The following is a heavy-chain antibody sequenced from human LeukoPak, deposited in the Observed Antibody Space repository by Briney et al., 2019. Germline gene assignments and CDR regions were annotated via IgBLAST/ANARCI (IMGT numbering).Heavy chain of an antibody. CDR3: ARNPDYDFWSGYYTGPDY. CDR2: ISSSGSTI. CDR1: GFTFSSYE. Sequence: GGSLRFSCAASGFTFSSYEMNWVRQAPGKGLEWVSYISSSGSTIYYADSVKGRFTISRDNAKNSLYLQMNSLRAEDTAVYYCARNPDYDFWSGYYTGPDYWGQGTLVTVSS. J-gene: IGHJ4*02. V-gene: IGHV3-48*03. D-gene: IGHD3-3*01.